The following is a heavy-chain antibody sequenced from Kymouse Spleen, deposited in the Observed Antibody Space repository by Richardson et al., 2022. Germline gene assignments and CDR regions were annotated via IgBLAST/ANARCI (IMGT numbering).Heavy chain of an antibody. CDR2: ISSSSSYI. V-gene: IGHV3-21*03. D-gene: IGHD6-6*01. CDR1: GFTFSSYS. Sequence: EVQLVESGGGLVKPGGSLRLSCAASGFTFSSYSMNWVRQAPGKGLEWVSSISSSSSYIYYADSVKGRFTISRDNAKNSLYLQMNSLRAEDTAVYYCARDQYSSSDYYYYGMDVWGQGTTVTVSS. CDR3: ARDQYSSSDYYYYGMDV. J-gene: IGHJ6*02.